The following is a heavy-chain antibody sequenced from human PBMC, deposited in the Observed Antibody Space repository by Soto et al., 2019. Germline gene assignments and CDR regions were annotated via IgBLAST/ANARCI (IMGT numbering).Heavy chain of an antibody. CDR3: AREDSIIIPAVSDF. V-gene: IGHV3-21*01. Sequence: PGGSLRLSCTVSGFAFNNYGIYWVRYSPGKGLEWVSSISRSEYTYYSDSVKGRFTISRENAKNSVSLQMNTLKVEDAAVYYCAREDSIIIPAVSDFWAQRTLVTVSS. CDR2: ISRSEYT. D-gene: IGHD2-2*01. CDR1: GFAFNNYG. J-gene: IGHJ4*02.